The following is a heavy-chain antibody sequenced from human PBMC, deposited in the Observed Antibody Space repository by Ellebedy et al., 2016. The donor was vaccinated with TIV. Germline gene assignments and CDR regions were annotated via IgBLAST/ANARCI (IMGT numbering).Heavy chain of an antibody. J-gene: IGHJ4*02. D-gene: IGHD2-21*01. CDR1: GFTFSDYA. V-gene: IGHV3-23*01. CDR2: ISGSGGTT. Sequence: GESLKISCAASGFTFSDYAMSWVRQAPGKGLEWVSAISGSGGTTFYADSVKGRFTLSRDNSKNTLYLQMNSLIAEDTAVYYCTTGFSIAWHDHYWGQGTLVTVSS. CDR3: TTGFSIAWHDHY.